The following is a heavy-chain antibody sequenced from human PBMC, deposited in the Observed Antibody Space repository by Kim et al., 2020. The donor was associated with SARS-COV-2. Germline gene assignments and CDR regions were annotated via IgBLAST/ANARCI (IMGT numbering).Heavy chain of an antibody. Sequence: SETLSLTCTVSGGSISSYYWSWIRQPPGKGLEWIGYIYNSGSTNYNPSLKRRVTISVDTSKNQFSLKLSSVTAADTAVYYCARGKSSTTPWYFQHWGQGTLVTVSS. J-gene: IGHJ1*01. CDR3: ARGKSSTTPWYFQH. V-gene: IGHV4-59*01. CDR1: GGSISSYY. CDR2: IYNSGST. D-gene: IGHD1-26*01.